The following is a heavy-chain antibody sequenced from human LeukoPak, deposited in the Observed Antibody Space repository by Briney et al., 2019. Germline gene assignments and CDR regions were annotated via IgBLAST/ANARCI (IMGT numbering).Heavy chain of an antibody. CDR2: INHSGST. CDR3: ARGDYDYVWGSYRHNAFDI. CDR1: GGSFSGYY. J-gene: IGHJ3*02. D-gene: IGHD3-16*02. V-gene: IGHV4-34*01. Sequence: PPETLSLTCAVYGGSFSGYYWSWIRQPPGKGLEWIGEINHSGSTNYNPSLKSRVTISVDTSKNQFSLKLSSVTAADTAVYYCARGDYDYVWGSYRHNAFDIWGQGTMVTVSS.